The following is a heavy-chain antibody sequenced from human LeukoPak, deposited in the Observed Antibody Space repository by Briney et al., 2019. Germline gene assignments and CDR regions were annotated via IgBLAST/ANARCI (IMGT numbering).Heavy chain of an antibody. Sequence: KSSETLSLTCAVYGGSFSGYYWSWIRQPPGKGLEWIGEINHSGSTNYNPSLKSRVTMSVDTSKNQFSLKLTSVTAADTALYYCGRVGTTGDYYYYYMDVWGKGTTVTVSS. CDR3: GRVGTTGDYYYYYMDV. CDR1: GGSFSGYY. V-gene: IGHV4-34*01. CDR2: INHSGST. J-gene: IGHJ6*03. D-gene: IGHD1-26*01.